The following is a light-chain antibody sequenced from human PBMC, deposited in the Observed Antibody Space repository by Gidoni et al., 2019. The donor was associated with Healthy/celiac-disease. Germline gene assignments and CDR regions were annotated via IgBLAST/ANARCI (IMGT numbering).Light chain of an antibody. CDR2: WAS. V-gene: IGKV4-1*01. CDR1: QSVLYSSNNKNY. J-gene: IGKJ2*01. CDR3: QQYYSTPYT. Sequence: DIMMTQSPDSLAFSLGERATINCKSSQSVLYSSNNKNYLAWYQQKPGQPPKLLIYWASTRESGVPDRFSGSGSGTDFTLTISSLQAEDVAVYYCQQYYSTPYTFGQGTKLEIK.